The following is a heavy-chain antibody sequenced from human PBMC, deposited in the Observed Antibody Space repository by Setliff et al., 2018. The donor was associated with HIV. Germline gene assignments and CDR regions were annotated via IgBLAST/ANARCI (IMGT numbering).Heavy chain of an antibody. Sequence: PGGSLRLSCAASGFAFNEHWMHWVRQSPGKGLMWVARINSFGSVTNYADSVKGRFTVTRNNAKKTLYLHVNSLRVDDTAVYYCARNVDRGGAFDIWGQGTMVTVSS. D-gene: IGHD3-10*01. J-gene: IGHJ3*02. CDR2: INSFGSVT. CDR3: ARNVDRGGAFDI. V-gene: IGHV3-74*01. CDR1: GFAFNEHW.